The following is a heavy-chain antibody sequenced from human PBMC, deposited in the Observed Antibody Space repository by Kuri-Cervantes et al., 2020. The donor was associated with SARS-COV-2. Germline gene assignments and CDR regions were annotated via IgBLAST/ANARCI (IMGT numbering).Heavy chain of an antibody. V-gene: IGHV3-30-3*01. CDR1: GFTFSSYA. CDR2: ISYDGSNK. Sequence: GGSLRLSCAASGFTFSSYAMHWVRQAPGKGLEWVAVISYDGSNKYYADSVKGRFTISRDNSKNTLYLQTNSLRAEDTAVYYCAREGIVVDADAFDIWGQGTMVTVSS. CDR3: AREGIVVDADAFDI. D-gene: IGHD2-2*01. J-gene: IGHJ3*02.